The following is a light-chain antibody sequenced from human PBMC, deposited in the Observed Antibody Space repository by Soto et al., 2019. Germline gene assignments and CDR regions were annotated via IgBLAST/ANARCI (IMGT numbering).Light chain of an antibody. CDR2: DAS. CDR1: QSISNR. V-gene: IGKV1-5*01. J-gene: IGKJ1*01. Sequence: EIQRTHSPATLSAFVLYRVTITCRASQSISNRLAWYQQKPGKAPKVVIYDASSLESGVPSRFSGSGSGTEFVLTINSLQPDDFATYWCQHYGGMWAFGQGTKVDIK. CDR3: QHYGGMWA.